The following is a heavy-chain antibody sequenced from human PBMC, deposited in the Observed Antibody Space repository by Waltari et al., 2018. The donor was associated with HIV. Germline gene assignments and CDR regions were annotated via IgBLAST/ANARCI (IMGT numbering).Heavy chain of an antibody. J-gene: IGHJ4*02. Sequence: EVQMVESGGGLVQPGGSMRRSCSASGFTCACDVLHWVRQAPGKGLEWFSGIRLNSEETAYAESVKGRFSISRDNAKNSLYLEMNRLTVGDTAFYYCAKDLGSWPTRPAAFDSWGQGTLVTVSS. CDR1: GFTCACDV. CDR2: IRLNSEET. D-gene: IGHD3-16*01. V-gene: IGHV3-9*01. CDR3: AKDLGSWPTRPAAFDS.